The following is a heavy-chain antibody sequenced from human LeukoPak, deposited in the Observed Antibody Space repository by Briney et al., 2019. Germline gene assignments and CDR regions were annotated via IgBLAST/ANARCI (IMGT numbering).Heavy chain of an antibody. V-gene: IGHV3-20*01. CDR1: GFTFDDYG. D-gene: IGHD6-13*01. CDR3: ARPAAPLYYYYYMDV. CDR2: INWNGGST. J-gene: IGHJ6*03. Sequence: GGSLRLSCAASGFTFDDYGMSWVRQAPGKGLEWVSGINWNGGSTGYADSVKGRFTISRDNAKNSLYLQMNSLRAEDTALYHCARPAAPLYYYYYMDVWGKGTTVTVSS.